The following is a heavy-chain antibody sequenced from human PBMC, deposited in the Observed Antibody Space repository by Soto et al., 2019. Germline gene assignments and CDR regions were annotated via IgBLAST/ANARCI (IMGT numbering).Heavy chain of an antibody. Sequence: GGSLRLSCAASGFSFSTYGMHWVRQAPGKGLEWVAVIWDDGTNKYYADSVKGRFTISRDNSKNTLYLQMNSLRAEDTAVYYCVRDLREDGCSSSSCFYFGYWGQGTLVTVSS. CDR1: GFSFSTYG. CDR3: VRDLREDGCSSSSCFYFGY. D-gene: IGHD2-2*01. V-gene: IGHV3-33*01. CDR2: IWDDGTNK. J-gene: IGHJ4*02.